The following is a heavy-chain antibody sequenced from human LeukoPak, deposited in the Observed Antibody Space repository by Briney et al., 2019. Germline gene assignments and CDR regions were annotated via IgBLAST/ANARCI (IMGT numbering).Heavy chain of an antibody. CDR3: ATAYSYSGYDWS. J-gene: IGHJ5*02. CDR2: IKSKTDGGTI. D-gene: IGHD5-12*01. Sequence: PGGSLRLSCAASGFTFSDAWMTCVRQAPGKGLEWVGRIKSKTDGGTIDYAAPVKGRLTISRHDSINTLYLQMNSLKTEDTAVYYCATAYSYSGYDWSWGQGTLVTVSS. CDR1: GFTFSDAW. V-gene: IGHV3-15*01.